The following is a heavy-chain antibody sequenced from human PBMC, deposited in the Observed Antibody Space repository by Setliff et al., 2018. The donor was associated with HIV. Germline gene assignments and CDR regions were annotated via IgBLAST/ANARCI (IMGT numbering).Heavy chain of an antibody. V-gene: IGHV3-21*01. D-gene: IGHD7-27*01. CDR1: GFTFTDYT. Sequence: PGESLKISCAASGFTFTDYTMNWVRQAPGKGLEWVSSITSGSTYVNYADSVKGRFSISRDNSKNSLYLQMISLRAEDTALYYCARQGNWEFDYWGQGTLVTVSS. CDR2: ITSGSTYV. CDR3: ARQGNWEFDY. J-gene: IGHJ4*02.